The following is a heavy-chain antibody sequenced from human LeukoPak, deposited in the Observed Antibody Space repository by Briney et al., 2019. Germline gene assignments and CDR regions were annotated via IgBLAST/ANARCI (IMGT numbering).Heavy chain of an antibody. CDR2: ISSSGSTI. CDR3: AKDMGRGYCSGGSCYPSYWYFDL. D-gene: IGHD2-15*01. Sequence: GGSLRLSCAASGFTFSDYYMSWIRQAPGKGLEWVSYISSSGSTIYYADSVKGRFTISRDNAKNSLYLQMNSLRTEDTALYYCAKDMGRGYCSGGSCYPSYWYFDLWGRGTLVTVSS. V-gene: IGHV3-11*01. J-gene: IGHJ2*01. CDR1: GFTFSDYY.